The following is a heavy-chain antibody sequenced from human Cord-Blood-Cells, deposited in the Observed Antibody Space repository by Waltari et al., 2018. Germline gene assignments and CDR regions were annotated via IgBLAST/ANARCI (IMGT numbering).Heavy chain of an antibody. D-gene: IGHD3-10*01. J-gene: IGHJ4*02. CDR1: GGAIRSGGSS. Sequence: QVQLQESGPGLVKTSQNLSLTCTVSGGAIRSGGSSCGWIRQHPGKGLEWIGYIYYSGSTYYNPSLKSRVTISVDTSKNQFSLKLSSVTAADTAVYYCARDRDRGYFDYWGQGTLVTVSS. CDR2: IYYSGST. CDR3: ARDRDRGYFDY. V-gene: IGHV4-31*03.